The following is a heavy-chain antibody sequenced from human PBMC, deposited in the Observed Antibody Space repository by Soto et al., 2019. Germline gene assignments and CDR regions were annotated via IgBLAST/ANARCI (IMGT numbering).Heavy chain of an antibody. CDR3: AKMVGVSVAAAGFDL. CDR2: VWFDGSNE. V-gene: IGHV3-33*06. CDR1: GFIFSSYG. Sequence: QVQLVESGGGVVQPGRSLRLSCVASGFIFSSYGMHWVRQAPGKGLEWVAVVWFDGSNEFYADSVKGRFTISRDNSKKTLFLQMNSLRAEDTALYYCAKMVGVSVAAAGFDLWGQGTLVTVSS. J-gene: IGHJ4*02. D-gene: IGHD6-13*01.